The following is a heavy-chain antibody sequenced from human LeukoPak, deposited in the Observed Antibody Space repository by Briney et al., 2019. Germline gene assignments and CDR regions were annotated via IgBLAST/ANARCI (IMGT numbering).Heavy chain of an antibody. J-gene: IGHJ6*02. CDR1: GFTFSSYG. CDR2: ISYDGSNK. Sequence: PGGSLRLSCAASGFTFSSYGMHRVRQAPGKGLEWVAVISYDGSNKYYADSVKGRFTISRDNSKNTLYLQMDSLRPEDTAVFYCARDSYGMDVWGQGTTVTVSS. V-gene: IGHV3-30*19. CDR3: ARDSYGMDV.